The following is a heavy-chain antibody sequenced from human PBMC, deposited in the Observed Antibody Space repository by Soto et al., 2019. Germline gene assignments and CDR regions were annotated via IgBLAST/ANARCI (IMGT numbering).Heavy chain of an antibody. Sequence: GGSLRLSCAASGFTFSSYAMSWVRQAPGKGLEWVSAISGSGGSTYYADSVKGRFTISRDNSKNTLYLQMNSLRAEETAVYYCAKDMTRKDSITIFGVVPMGWFDPWGQGTLVTVSS. CDR1: GFTFSSYA. CDR3: AKDMTRKDSITIFGVVPMGWFDP. V-gene: IGHV3-23*01. D-gene: IGHD3-3*01. J-gene: IGHJ5*02. CDR2: ISGSGGST.